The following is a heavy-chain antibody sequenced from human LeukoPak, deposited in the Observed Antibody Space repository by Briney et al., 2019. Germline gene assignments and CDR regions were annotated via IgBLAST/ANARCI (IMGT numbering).Heavy chain of an antibody. CDR3: AKDEATSGGGLAS. D-gene: IGHD3-16*01. CDR2: MYTGGTT. J-gene: IGHJ5*01. V-gene: IGHV3-53*01. CDR1: GFTVSGTH. Sequence: PGGSLRLSCSASGFTVSGTHMSWVRQAPGKGLEWVSAMYTGGTTYYADSVTGRFTVSRGTSRNTLFLHMNSLRAEDTAVYYCAKDEATSGGGLASWGQGTLVIVSS.